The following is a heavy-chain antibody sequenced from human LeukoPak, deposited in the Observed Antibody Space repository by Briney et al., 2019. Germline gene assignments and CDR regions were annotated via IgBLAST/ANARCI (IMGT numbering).Heavy chain of an antibody. CDR1: GYTFTIYD. CDR2: INPNSGGT. D-gene: IGHD6-13*01. J-gene: IGHJ5*01. CDR3: ARDSRGWFDY. V-gene: IGHV1-2*02. Sequence: GTSVKLSCKGSGYTFTIYDINWVRQATGQGLEWMGWINPNSGGTNYAQKFQGRVTMTRDTSISTAYMELSRLRSDDTAVYYCARDSRGWFDYWGQGTLVTVSS.